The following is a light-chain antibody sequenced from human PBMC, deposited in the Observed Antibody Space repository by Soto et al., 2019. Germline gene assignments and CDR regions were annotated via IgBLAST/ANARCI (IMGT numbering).Light chain of an antibody. CDR3: QAWDSSTAGV. J-gene: IGLJ2*01. CDR2: QDS. Sequence: SYELTQPPSVSVSPGQTASITCSGDKLGDKYACWYQQKPGQSPVLVIYQDSKRPSGIPERFSGSNSGNTATLTISGTQAMDEADYYCQAWDSSTAGVFGGGTKVNVL. V-gene: IGLV3-1*01. CDR1: KLGDKY.